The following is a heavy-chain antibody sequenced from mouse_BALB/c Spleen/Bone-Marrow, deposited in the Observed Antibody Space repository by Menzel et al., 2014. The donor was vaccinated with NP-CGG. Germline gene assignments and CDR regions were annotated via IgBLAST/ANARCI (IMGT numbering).Heavy chain of an antibody. CDR1: GFSFNSYG. CDR2: ISGGGSYT. CDR3: ARHAYYDQTEVSFVY. D-gene: IGHD2-4*01. J-gene: IGHJ3*01. V-gene: IGHV5-9-2*01. Sequence: EVQVVESGGGLVKSGGSLKLSCAASGFSFNSYGMSWVRQTPEKRLEWVATISGGGSYTFYPDRVKGRFTISRDNAKNNLYLQLSSLRSEDTALYYCARHAYYDQTEVSFVYWGQGTLVTVSA.